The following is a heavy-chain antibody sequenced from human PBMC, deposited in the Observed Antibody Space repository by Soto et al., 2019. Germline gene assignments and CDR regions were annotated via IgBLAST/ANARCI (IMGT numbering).Heavy chain of an antibody. V-gene: IGHV3-21*01. CDR3: AAMKLQFDY. J-gene: IGHJ4*02. D-gene: IGHD6-6*01. CDR2: ISSSSSYI. Sequence: EVQLVESGGGLVKPGGSLRLSCAASGFTFSSYSMNWVRQAPGKGLEWVSSISSSSSYIYYADSVKGRFTISRDNAKNSLYLHMNSLRAEDTAVYYCAAMKLQFDYWGQGTLFTVSS. CDR1: GFTFSSYS.